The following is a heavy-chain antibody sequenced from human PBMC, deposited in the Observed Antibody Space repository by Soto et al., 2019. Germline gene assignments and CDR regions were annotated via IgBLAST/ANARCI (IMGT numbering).Heavy chain of an antibody. J-gene: IGHJ4*02. CDR2: IYYSGST. V-gene: IGHV4-39*01. D-gene: IGHD3-22*01. CDR1: GGSISSSSYY. CDR3: ARHEAYYYDSSGYYSTYYFDY. Sequence: QLQLQESGPGLVKPSETLSLTCTVSGGSISSSSYYWGWIRQPPGKGLEWIGSIYYSGSTYYNPSLKSRVTISVDTSKNQFSLKLSSVTAADTAVYYCARHEAYYYDSSGYYSTYYFDYWGQGTLVTVSS.